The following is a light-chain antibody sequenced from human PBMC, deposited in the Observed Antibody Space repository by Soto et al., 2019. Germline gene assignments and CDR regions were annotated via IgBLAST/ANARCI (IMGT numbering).Light chain of an antibody. V-gene: IGKV3-20*01. CDR1: QSVSSDY. J-gene: IGKJ3*01. CDR2: GAS. Sequence: EIWLTQCPGTLSLSPGERATLSCWASQSVSSDYLAWYQQKPGQAPRLLIYGASSRATGIPDRFSGSGSGTEFTLTISRLEPEDFAVYYCQQYGSSPALFTFGPGTKVDIK. CDR3: QQYGSSPALFT.